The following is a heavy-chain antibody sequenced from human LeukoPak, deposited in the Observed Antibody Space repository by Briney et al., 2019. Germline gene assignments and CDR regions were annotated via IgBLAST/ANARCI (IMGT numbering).Heavy chain of an antibody. J-gene: IGHJ5*02. CDR2: IICSSDYI. Sequence: GGSLRLSCAASGFIFSNYHMDWVRQAPGKGLEWVSFIICSSDYISYADSVKGRFTISRDNAKNSLFLQMHSLRSEDTAVYFCARWRGGSVWFDPWGQGTLVTVSS. D-gene: IGHD2-15*01. CDR3: ARWRGGSVWFDP. CDR1: GFIFSNYH. V-gene: IGHV3-21*04.